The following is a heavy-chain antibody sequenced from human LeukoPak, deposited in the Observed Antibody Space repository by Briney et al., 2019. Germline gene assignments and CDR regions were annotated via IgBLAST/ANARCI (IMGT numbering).Heavy chain of an antibody. D-gene: IGHD2-8*01. Sequence: PSETLSLTCTVSGGSISSYYWSWIRQPPGKGLEWIGYIYYSGSTNYNPSLKSRVTISVDTSKNQFSLKLSSATAADTAVYYCARAVYGGIVLMWRFDPWGQGTLVTVSS. CDR3: ARAVYGGIVLMWRFDP. J-gene: IGHJ5*02. V-gene: IGHV4-59*01. CDR1: GGSISSYY. CDR2: IYYSGST.